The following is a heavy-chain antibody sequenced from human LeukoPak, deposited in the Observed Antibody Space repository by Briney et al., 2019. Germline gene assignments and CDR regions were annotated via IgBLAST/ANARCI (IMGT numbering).Heavy chain of an antibody. CDR1: GGPFSSYA. CDR2: IIPIFGTA. Sequence: ASVKVSCKASGGPFSSYAISWVRQAPGQGLEWMGGIIPIFGTANYAQKFQGRVTITADESTSTAYMELSSLRSEDTAVYYCARCEYSYGCYFDYWGQGTLVTVSS. V-gene: IGHV1-69*13. D-gene: IGHD5-18*01. CDR3: ARCEYSYGCYFDY. J-gene: IGHJ4*02.